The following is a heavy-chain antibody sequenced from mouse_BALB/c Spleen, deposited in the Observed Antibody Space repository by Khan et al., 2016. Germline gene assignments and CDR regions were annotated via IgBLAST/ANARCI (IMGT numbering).Heavy chain of an antibody. V-gene: IGHV14-1*02. CDR3: ATAMDY. J-gene: IGHJ4*01. Sequence: VRLQQSGAELVRPGALVKLSCKASGFNIKDYYMHWVKQRPEQGLEWIGWIDPENGNTIYDPKFQGKASITADTSSNTAYLQLSSLTSEDTAVYYCATAMDYWGQGTSVTVSS. CDR2: IDPENGNT. CDR1: GFNIKDYY.